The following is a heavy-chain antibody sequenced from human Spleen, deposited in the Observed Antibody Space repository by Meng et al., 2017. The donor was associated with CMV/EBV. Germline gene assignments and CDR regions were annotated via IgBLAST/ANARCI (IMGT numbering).Heavy chain of an antibody. J-gene: IGHJ5*02. V-gene: IGHV4-34*01. CDR1: GGSFSGYY. CDR3: ARVREHTSLGNYWFDP. D-gene: IGHD3-16*01. CDR2: INHSGSA. Sequence: SETLSLTCAVHGGSFSGYYWTWIRQPPGKGLEWIGEINHSGSANYNPSLKSRVIISVDTSKNQVSLKLNSVTAEDTAIYYCARVREHTSLGNYWFDPWGQGTLVTVSS.